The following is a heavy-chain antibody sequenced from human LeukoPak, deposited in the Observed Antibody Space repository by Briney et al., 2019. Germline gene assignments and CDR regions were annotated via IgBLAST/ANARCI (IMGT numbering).Heavy chain of an antibody. V-gene: IGHV3-48*01. Sequence: GGSLRLSCAASGFTFSSHSMNWVRQAPGKGLEWVSYISRSSITIYYADSVKGRFTISRDNAKNSLYLQMNSPRADDTAVYYCATDPYSSSSLDYWGQGTLVTVSS. D-gene: IGHD6-13*01. J-gene: IGHJ4*02. CDR3: ATDPYSSSSLDY. CDR1: GFTFSSHS. CDR2: ISRSSITI.